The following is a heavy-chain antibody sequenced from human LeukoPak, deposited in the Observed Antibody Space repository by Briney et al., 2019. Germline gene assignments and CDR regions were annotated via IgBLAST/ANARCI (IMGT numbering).Heavy chain of an antibody. CDR1: GGSFSGYY. V-gene: IGHV4-34*01. D-gene: IGHD2-15*01. Sequence: SETLSLTCAVYGGSFSGYYWSWIRQPPGKGLEWIGEINHSGSTNYNPSLKSRVTISVDTSKNQFSLKLSSVTAADTAVYYCARAGAGLLRYHYYGMDVWGQGTTVTVSS. J-gene: IGHJ6*02. CDR3: ARAGAGLLRYHYYGMDV. CDR2: INHSGST.